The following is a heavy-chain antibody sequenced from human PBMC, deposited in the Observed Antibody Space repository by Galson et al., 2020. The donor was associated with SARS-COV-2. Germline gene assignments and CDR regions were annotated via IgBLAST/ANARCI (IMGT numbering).Heavy chain of an antibody. CDR1: GFTFSSYS. CDR2: ISSSSSYI. D-gene: IGHD5-18*01. V-gene: IGHV3-21*01. Sequence: KIGESLKISCAASGFTFSSYSMNWVRQAPGKGLEWVSSISSSSSYIYYADSVKGRFTISRDNAKNSLYLQMNSLRAEDTAVYYCARDLGGSYGYHASYYFDYWGQGTLVTVSS. CDR3: ARDLGGSYGYHASYYFDY. J-gene: IGHJ4*02.